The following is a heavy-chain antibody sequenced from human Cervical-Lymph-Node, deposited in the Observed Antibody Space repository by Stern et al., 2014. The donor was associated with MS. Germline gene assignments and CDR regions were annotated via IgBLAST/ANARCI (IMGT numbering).Heavy chain of an antibody. CDR3: ARGLIAARAVDY. D-gene: IGHD6-6*01. CDR1: GFTFSSYG. J-gene: IGHJ4*02. CDR2: IWDEGSNK. Sequence: VQLVESGGGVVQPGRSLRLSCAASGFTFSSYGMHWVRQAPGKGLEWVAVIWDEGSNKYYADSVKGRFTIARDNSKNTLYLQMNSLRAEDTAVYYCARGLIAARAVDYWGQGTLVTVSS. V-gene: IGHV3-33*01.